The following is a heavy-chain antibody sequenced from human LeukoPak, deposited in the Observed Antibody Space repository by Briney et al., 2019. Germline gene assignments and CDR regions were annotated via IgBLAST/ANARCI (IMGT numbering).Heavy chain of an antibody. CDR2: INTKTGRT. Sequence: VASVRVSCKTSGYTFTDYYIHWVRQAPGQGLEWMGWINTKTGRTSFARTFQGRVTMTRDPSITTVYMDMAWLTFDDTAIYFCARADFIDAGPYLIAPWGQGTLVTVSS. V-gene: IGHV1-2*02. CDR1: GYTFTDYY. J-gene: IGHJ5*02. CDR3: ARADFIDAGPYLIAP. D-gene: IGHD3-3*01.